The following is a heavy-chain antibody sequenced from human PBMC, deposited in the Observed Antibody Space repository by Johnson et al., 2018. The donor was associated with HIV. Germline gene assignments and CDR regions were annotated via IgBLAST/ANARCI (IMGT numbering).Heavy chain of an antibody. D-gene: IGHD6-19*01. CDR2: IYSGGST. Sequence: MQLVESGGGLVHPGGSLRLSCAASGFSVSSKYMSWVRQAPGKGLEWVSVIYSGGSTYYADSVKGRFTISRDNSKNTLYLQMNSLRAEDTAVYYCASFGLAVAADAFDIWGQGTMVTVSS. CDR1: GFSVSSKY. V-gene: IGHV3-66*01. J-gene: IGHJ3*02. CDR3: ASFGLAVAADAFDI.